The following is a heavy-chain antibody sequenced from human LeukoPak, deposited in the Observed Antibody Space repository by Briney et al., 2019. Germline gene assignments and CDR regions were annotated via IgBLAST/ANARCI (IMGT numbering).Heavy chain of an antibody. V-gene: IGHV4-30-2*01. J-gene: IGHJ5*02. CDR2: IYHSGST. D-gene: IGHD1-7*01. CDR3: ARVSRLELRVNWFDP. CDR1: GGSISSGGYY. Sequence: SQTLSLTCTVSGGSISSGGYYWSWIRQPPGKGLEWIGYIYHSGSTYYNPSLKSRVTISVDRSKNQFSLKLSSVTAVDTAVYYCARVSRLELRVNWFDPWGQGTLVTVSS.